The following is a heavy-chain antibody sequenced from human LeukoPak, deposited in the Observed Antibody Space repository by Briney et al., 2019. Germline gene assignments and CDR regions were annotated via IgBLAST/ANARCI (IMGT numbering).Heavy chain of an antibody. V-gene: IGHV4-59*01. CDR3: ARVAGTGSFDY. CDR1: GGSISSYY. Sequence: SETLSLTCNVSGGSISSYYWSWIRQPPGKGLEWIGYIYYSGSTNYNPSLKSRVTISVDTSKNQFSLKLSSVTAADTAVYYCARVAGTGSFDYWGQGTLVTVSS. CDR2: IYYSGST. J-gene: IGHJ4*02. D-gene: IGHD3/OR15-3a*01.